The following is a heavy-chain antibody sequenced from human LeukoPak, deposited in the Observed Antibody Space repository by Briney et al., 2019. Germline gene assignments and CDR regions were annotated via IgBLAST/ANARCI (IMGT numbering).Heavy chain of an antibody. CDR2: ISSSGTAI. D-gene: IGHD6-13*01. CDR1: GFIFSDHY. V-gene: IGHV3-11*01. CDR3: AKDLYSSSWSDY. J-gene: IGHJ4*02. Sequence: GGSLRLSCAASGFIFSDHYMSWIRQAPGMGLEWVSYISSSGTAIQYADSVKGRFTISRDNAKNSLYLQMDSLRAEDTAVYYCAKDLYSSSWSDYWGQGTLVTVSS.